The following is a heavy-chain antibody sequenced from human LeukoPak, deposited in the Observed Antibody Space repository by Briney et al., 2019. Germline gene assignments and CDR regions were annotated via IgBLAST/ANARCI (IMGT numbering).Heavy chain of an antibody. V-gene: IGHV3-74*01. CDR3: ARVLGATIAAAGTSVWFDP. D-gene: IGHD6-13*01. CDR1: GFTFSSYW. Sequence: GGSLRLSRAASGFTFSSYWMHWVRQAPGKGLVWVSRINSDGSSTSYADSVKGRFTISRDNAKNTLYLQMNSLRAEDTAVYYCARVLGATIAAAGTSVWFDPWGQGTLVTVSS. J-gene: IGHJ5*02. CDR2: INSDGSST.